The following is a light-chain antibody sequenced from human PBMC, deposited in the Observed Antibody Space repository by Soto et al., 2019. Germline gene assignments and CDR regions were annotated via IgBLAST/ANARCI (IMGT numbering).Light chain of an antibody. CDR2: GAS. CDR3: QQYGSSPRS. CDR1: QSVGSTY. V-gene: IGKV3-20*01. J-gene: IGKJ1*01. Sequence: EIVLTQSPGTLSLSPGERATLSCRASQSVGSTYLAWYQHKLGQAPRLLIYGASSKASGIPDRFSGSGSGTDFTLTITKLEPEEFAVYYCQQYGSSPRSFGQGTKVEVK.